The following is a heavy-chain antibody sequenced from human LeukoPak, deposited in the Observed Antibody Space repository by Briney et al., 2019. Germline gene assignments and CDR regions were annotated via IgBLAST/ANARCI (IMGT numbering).Heavy chain of an antibody. D-gene: IGHD1-26*01. J-gene: IGHJ4*02. CDR2: IYYSGSA. CDR3: ARLYSERPPDY. V-gene: IGHV4-39*01. Sequence: SETLSLTCTVSGGSTISSSYYWGWIRQPPGKGLEWIGTIYYSGSAFYNPSLKSRVTISVDTSKNQFSLKLSSVTAADTAVYYCARLYSERPPDYWGQGTLVTVSS. CDR1: GGSTISSSYY.